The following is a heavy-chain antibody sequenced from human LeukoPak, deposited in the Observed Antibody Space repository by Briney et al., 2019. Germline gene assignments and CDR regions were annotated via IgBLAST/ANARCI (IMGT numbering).Heavy chain of an antibody. CDR3: AIAYESGSFYRAFAY. V-gene: IGHV3-43*02. Sequence: GGSLRLSCAASGFNVAAYAMYWVRQLPGKSLEWVSLISGDSDNRYSAASVKGRFTISRDNSKNPLYLQMNSLTTEDTALYYCAIAYESGSFYRAFAYWGQGALVTVSS. CDR2: ISGDSDNR. CDR1: GFNVAAYA. J-gene: IGHJ4*02. D-gene: IGHD3-10*01.